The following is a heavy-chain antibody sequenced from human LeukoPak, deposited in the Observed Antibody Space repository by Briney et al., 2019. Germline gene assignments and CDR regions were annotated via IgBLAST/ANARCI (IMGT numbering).Heavy chain of an antibody. CDR3: ARDLELRWLDAFDI. V-gene: IGHV1-18*01. J-gene: IGHJ3*02. D-gene: IGHD4-23*01. Sequence: ASVKVSCKASGYTFTSYGISWVRQAPGQGLEWMGGISAYNGNTNYAQKLQGRVTMTTDTSTSTAYMELRSLRSDDTAVYYCARDLELRWLDAFDIWGQGTMVTVSS. CDR2: ISAYNGNT. CDR1: GYTFTSYG.